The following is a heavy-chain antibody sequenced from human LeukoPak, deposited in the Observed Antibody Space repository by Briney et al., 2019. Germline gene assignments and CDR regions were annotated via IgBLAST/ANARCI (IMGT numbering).Heavy chain of an antibody. Sequence: PGGSLRLSCSASGFTFSSYAMHWVRQAPGKGLEYVSAISSNGGSTYYADSVKGRFTISRDNSKNTLYLQMNSLRAEDTAVYYCASHSPSYDILTGYPWGQGTLVTVSS. CDR2: ISSNGGST. CDR3: ASHSPSYDILTGYP. V-gene: IGHV3-64D*06. CDR1: GFTFSSYA. D-gene: IGHD3-9*01. J-gene: IGHJ5*02.